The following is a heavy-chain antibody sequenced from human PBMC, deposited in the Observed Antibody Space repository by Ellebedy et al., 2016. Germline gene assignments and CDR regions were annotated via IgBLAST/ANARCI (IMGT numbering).Heavy chain of an antibody. CDR1: GGSFSGYY. V-gene: IGHV4-34*01. Sequence: GSLRLSCAVYGGSFSGYYWSWIRQPPGKGLEWIGEINHSGSTNYNPSLKSRVTISVDTSKNQFSLKLSSVTAADTAVYYCARGRPRVMITFGGVISDYWGQGTLVTVSS. J-gene: IGHJ4*02. D-gene: IGHD3-16*02. CDR3: ARGRPRVMITFGGVISDY. CDR2: INHSGST.